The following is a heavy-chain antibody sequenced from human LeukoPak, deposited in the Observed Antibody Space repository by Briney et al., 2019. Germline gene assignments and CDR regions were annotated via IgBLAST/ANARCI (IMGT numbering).Heavy chain of an antibody. D-gene: IGHD3-22*01. J-gene: IGHJ4*02. CDR3: AKGRDYYDSPPGDY. Sequence: GGSLRLSCVDSGFTFSNYAMSWVRQAPGKGLEWVSAVSGSGAITYYADSVKGRLTISRDNSKNTLYLHMNSLRAEDTAIYYCAKGRDYYDSPPGDYWGQGTLATVSS. CDR2: VSGSGAIT. V-gene: IGHV3-23*01. CDR1: GFTFSNYA.